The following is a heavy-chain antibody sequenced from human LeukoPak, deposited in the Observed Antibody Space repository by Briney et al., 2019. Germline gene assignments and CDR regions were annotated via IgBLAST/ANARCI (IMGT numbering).Heavy chain of an antibody. CDR1: GFNLDEYA. CDR2: ISWNGGNV. J-gene: IGHJ5*02. D-gene: IGHD4-23*01. Sequence: PGRSLRLSCVASGFNLDEYAMHWVRHAPGKGLEWVSGISWNGGNVGYADSVKGRVTVSRDNAKNSLYLQLSSLRPEDTALYYCAKGASVWLLESRFDPWGQGTLVTVSS. V-gene: IGHV3-9*01. CDR3: AKGASVWLLESRFDP.